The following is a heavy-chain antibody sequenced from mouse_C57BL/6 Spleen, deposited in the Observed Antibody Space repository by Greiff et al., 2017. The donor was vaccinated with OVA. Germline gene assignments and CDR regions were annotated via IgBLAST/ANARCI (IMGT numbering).Heavy chain of an antibody. J-gene: IGHJ3*01. Sequence: QVQLQQPGAELVRPGTSVKLSCKASGYTFTSYWMHWVKQRPGQGLEWIGVIDPSDSYTNYNQKFKGKATLTVDTSSSTAYMQLSSLTSEDSAVYYWARCYYGSSYVQAWFAYWGQGTLVTVSA. CDR3: ARCYYGSSYVQAWFAY. CDR2: IDPSDSYT. V-gene: IGHV1-59*01. CDR1: GYTFTSYW. D-gene: IGHD1-1*01.